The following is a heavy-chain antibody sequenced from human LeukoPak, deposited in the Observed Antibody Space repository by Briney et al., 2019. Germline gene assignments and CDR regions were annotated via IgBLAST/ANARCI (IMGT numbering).Heavy chain of an antibody. D-gene: IGHD6-13*01. Sequence: PSETLSLTCSVSGGSISSSSYYWGWIRQSPGKGLEWIGSIYYSGSTYYNPSLKSRVTISLDTSKNEFSLRLSSVSAADTGVYYCARRDMAAAGRTFDPWGQGTLVTVSS. J-gene: IGHJ5*02. V-gene: IGHV4-39*07. CDR3: ARRDMAAAGRTFDP. CDR1: GGSISSSSYY. CDR2: IYYSGST.